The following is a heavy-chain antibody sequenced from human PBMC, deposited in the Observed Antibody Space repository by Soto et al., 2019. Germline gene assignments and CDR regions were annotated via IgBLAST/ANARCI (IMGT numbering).Heavy chain of an antibody. Sequence: QVQLVESGGGVVQPGRSLRLSCAASGFTFSNYGMHWVRQATGKGLEWVAAISYDGSNKYYGDSVRGRFTISRENSKNTLYLQMNTLTAKDTAGYYCAKDRLLRQTSGRYYYWGQGSLVTVSS. CDR3: AKDRLLRQTSGRYYY. CDR2: ISYDGSNK. J-gene: IGHJ4*02. V-gene: IGHV3-30*18. CDR1: GFTFSNYG. D-gene: IGHD1-26*01.